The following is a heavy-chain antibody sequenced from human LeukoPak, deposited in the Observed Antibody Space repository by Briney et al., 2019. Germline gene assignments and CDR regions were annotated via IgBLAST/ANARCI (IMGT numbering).Heavy chain of an antibody. V-gene: IGHV3-74*01. Sequence: GGSLSLSCAASGFTFSSYWMHWVRQAPGKGLVWVSRINSDGSSTSYADSVKGRFTISRDNAKNTLYLQMNSLRAEDTAVYYCASSARVDFWRGYLDYWGQGTLVTVSS. CDR1: GFTFSSYW. CDR3: ASSARVDFWRGYLDY. CDR2: INSDGSST. J-gene: IGHJ4*02. D-gene: IGHD3-3*01.